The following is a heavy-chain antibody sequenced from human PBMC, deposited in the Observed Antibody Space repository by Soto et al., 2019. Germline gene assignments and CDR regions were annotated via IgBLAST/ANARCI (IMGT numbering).Heavy chain of an antibody. CDR1: GYTFTSYG. CDR3: ARLWFGERGYYYYYMDV. D-gene: IGHD3-10*01. CDR2: TSAYNGNT. Sequence: ASVKVSCKASGYTFTSYGISWVRQAPGQGLEWMGWTSAYNGNTNYAQKLQGRVTMTTDTSTSTAYMELRSLRSDDTAVYYCARLWFGERGYYYYYMDVWGKGTTVTVSS. V-gene: IGHV1-18*01. J-gene: IGHJ6*03.